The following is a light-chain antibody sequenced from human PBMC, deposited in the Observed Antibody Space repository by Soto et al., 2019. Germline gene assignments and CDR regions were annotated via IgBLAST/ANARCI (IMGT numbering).Light chain of an antibody. CDR3: QQYHPYWT. Sequence: DIQMTQSPSTLSASVGDRVTITCRASQSISNWLAWYQQKPGKVPKLLIYKPSRLESGVPSRFSGSGSGTEFTLTITSLQPDDFATYYCQQYHPYWTFGQGTKVDVK. J-gene: IGKJ1*01. CDR1: QSISNW. V-gene: IGKV1-5*03. CDR2: KPS.